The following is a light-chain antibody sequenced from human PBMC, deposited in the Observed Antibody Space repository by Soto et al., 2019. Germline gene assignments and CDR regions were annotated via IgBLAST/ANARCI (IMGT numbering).Light chain of an antibody. CDR1: QSVRSNY. CDR3: HQRQSWPRT. CDR2: DAS. V-gene: IGKV3D-20*02. Sequence: EIVLTQSPGTLSLSPGERATLSCRASQSVRSNYLAWYQQRPGQAPRLLIYDASSRATGVPDRFSGSGSGTDFTLTISDVQPEDFALYYCHQRQSWPRTFGQGTKVDIK. J-gene: IGKJ1*01.